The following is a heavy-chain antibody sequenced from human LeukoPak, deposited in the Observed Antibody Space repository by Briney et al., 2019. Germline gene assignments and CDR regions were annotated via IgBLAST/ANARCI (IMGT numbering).Heavy chain of an antibody. Sequence: KLRETLSLTCTVSGGSISSSSYYWGWIRQPPGKGLEWIGSIYYSGSTYYNPSLKSRVTISVDTSKNQFSLKLSSVTAADTAVYYCARHDSGYLSSGSPHPFDYWGQGTLVTVSS. CDR2: IYYSGST. J-gene: IGHJ4*02. CDR3: ARHDSGYLSSGSPHPFDY. D-gene: IGHD1-26*01. V-gene: IGHV4-39*01. CDR1: GGSISSSSYY.